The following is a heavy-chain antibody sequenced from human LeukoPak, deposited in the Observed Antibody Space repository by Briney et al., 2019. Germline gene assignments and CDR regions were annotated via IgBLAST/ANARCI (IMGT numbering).Heavy chain of an antibody. V-gene: IGHV4-34*01. CDR2: INRSGST. CDR1: GGSFSGYY. D-gene: IGHD3-9*01. CDR3: ARVKLRYFDWLSHFDY. Sequence: SETLSLTCAVYGGSFSGYYWSWIRQPPGKGLEWIGEINRSGSTNYNPSLKSRVTISVDTSKNQFSLKLSSVTAADTAVYYCARVKLRYFDWLSHFDYWGQGTLVTVSS. J-gene: IGHJ4*02.